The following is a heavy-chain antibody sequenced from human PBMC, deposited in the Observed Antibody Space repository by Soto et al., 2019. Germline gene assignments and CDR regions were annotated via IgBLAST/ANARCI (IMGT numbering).Heavy chain of an antibody. Sequence: GGSLRLSCAASGFTFSDYYMSWIRQAPGKGLEWVSYISSSSSYTNYADSVKGRFTISRDNAKNSLYLQVNSLRAEDTAVYYCARVRGSSGYYYDFDYWGQGTLVTVSS. CDR3: ARVRGSSGYYYDFDY. V-gene: IGHV3-11*06. CDR1: GFTFSDYY. CDR2: ISSSSSYT. J-gene: IGHJ4*02. D-gene: IGHD3-22*01.